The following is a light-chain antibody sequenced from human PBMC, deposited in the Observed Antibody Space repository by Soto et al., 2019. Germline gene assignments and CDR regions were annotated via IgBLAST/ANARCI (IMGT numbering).Light chain of an antibody. CDR2: GVS. CDR3: QQYGTSPST. CDR1: QSVRSSY. Sequence: EIVLTQSPGTLSLSPGERATLSCRASQSVRSSYLAWYQQKLGQAPRLLIYGVSNRATGIPDRFSGSGSGTDFTLTISSLESEDVAVYDYQQYGTSPSTFGQGTKVEIK. V-gene: IGKV3-20*01. J-gene: IGKJ1*01.